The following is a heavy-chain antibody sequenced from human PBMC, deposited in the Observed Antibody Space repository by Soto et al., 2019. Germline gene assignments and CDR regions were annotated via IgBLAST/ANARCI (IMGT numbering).Heavy chain of an antibody. CDR2: INHSGST. D-gene: IGHD6-13*01. Sequence: QVQLRQWGAGLLKPSETLSLTSAVYGGSFSGYYWSWIGQPLGKGWEWIGEINHSGSTNYNPSLKSRVTISVDTSKNQFSLKLSSVTAADTAVYYCARGGAAAGTGIGYWGQGTLVTVSS. CDR1: GGSFSGYY. J-gene: IGHJ4*02. V-gene: IGHV4-34*01. CDR3: ARGGAAAGTGIGY.